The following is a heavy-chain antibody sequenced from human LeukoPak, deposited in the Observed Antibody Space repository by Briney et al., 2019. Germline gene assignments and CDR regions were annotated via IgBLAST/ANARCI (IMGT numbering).Heavy chain of an antibody. Sequence: SQTLSLTCAVSGDSVSNKNAAWNWIRQSPSRGLEWLGRTYYRSEWHTDYAFSVKGRITINADTSKNQFSLQLGYVTPEDTAVYYCVSGWALSWGQGTLVTVSS. J-gene: IGHJ5*02. CDR2: TYYRSEWHT. D-gene: IGHD1-26*01. CDR1: GDSVSNKNAA. CDR3: VSGWALS. V-gene: IGHV6-1*01.